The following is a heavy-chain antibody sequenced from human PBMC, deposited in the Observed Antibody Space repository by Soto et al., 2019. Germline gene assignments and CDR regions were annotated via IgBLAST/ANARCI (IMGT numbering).Heavy chain of an antibody. CDR2: IYYSGSA. J-gene: IGHJ6*02. CDR3: ARDGIAAGGYRMDV. Sequence: PSETLSLTCTVSGGSISSGDYYWSWIRQPPGKGLEWIGYIYYSGSAYYNPSLKSRVTISVDTSKNQFSLKLSSVTAADTAVYYCARDGIAAGGYRMDVWGQGTTVTVSS. D-gene: IGHD6-13*01. CDR1: GGSISSGDYY. V-gene: IGHV4-30-4*01.